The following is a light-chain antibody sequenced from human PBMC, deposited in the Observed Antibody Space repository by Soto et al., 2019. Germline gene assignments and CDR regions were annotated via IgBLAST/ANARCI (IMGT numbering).Light chain of an antibody. J-gene: IGKJ3*01. CDR3: QQYNNWTFT. Sequence: EIVMTQSPATLSVSPGERATLSCRASQSVSSNLAWYQQKPGQAPRLLIYGASTRATGIPGMFSGSGSGTAFTLTISSLQSEDFAVFYCQQYNNWTFTFGPGTKVDVK. CDR2: GAS. V-gene: IGKV3-15*01. CDR1: QSVSSN.